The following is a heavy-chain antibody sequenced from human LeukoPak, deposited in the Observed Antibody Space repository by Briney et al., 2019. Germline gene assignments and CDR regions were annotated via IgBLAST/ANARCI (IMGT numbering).Heavy chain of an antibody. CDR1: GGTFSSYA. D-gene: IGHD3-3*01. J-gene: IGHJ6*03. CDR3: ARSPFWSGYSYYYYYYYMDV. V-gene: IGHV1-69*05. CDR2: IIPIFGTA. Sequence: ASVKVSCKASGGTFSSYAISWVRQAPGQGLEWMGGIIPIFGTANYAQKFQGRVTITTDESTSTAYMELSSLRSEDTAVYYCARSPFWSGYSYYYYYYYMDVWAKGPRSPSP.